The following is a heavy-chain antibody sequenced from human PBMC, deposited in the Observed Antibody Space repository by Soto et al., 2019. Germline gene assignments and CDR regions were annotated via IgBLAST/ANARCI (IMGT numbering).Heavy chain of an antibody. CDR1: GEYISSGYH. D-gene: IGHD5-18*01. J-gene: IGHJ4*02. CDR2: IFHTGTT. V-gene: IGHV4-38-2*02. Sequence: SETLSLTCTVSGEYISSGYHWAWIRQPPGKGLEWIASIFHTGTTYYNPSFKSRVTISVDTSANQFALKLSSVTAADTAVYYCARERNVDTAMVFDYWGQGTLVTVSS. CDR3: ARERNVDTAMVFDY.